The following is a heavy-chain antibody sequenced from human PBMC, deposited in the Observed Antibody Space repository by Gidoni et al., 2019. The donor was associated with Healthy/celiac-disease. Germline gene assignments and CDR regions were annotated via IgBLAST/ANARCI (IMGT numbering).Heavy chain of an antibody. J-gene: IGHJ4*02. V-gene: IGHV3-33*08. CDR1: GFTFSSYG. D-gene: IGHD6-19*01. CDR2: IWYDGSNK. CDR3: ARSRSGQYYFDY. Sequence: QVQLVESGGGVVQPGRSLRLSCAASGFTFSSYGMHWVRQAPGKGLEWVAVIWYDGSNKYYADSVKGRFTISRDNSKNTLYLQMNSLRAEDTAVYYCARSRSGQYYFDYWGRGTLVTVSS.